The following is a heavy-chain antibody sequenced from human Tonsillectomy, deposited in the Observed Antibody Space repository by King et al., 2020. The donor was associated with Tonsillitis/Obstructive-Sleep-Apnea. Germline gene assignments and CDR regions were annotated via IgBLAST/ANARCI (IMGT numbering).Heavy chain of an antibody. CDR1: GFTFSSSS. D-gene: IGHD1-7*01. V-gene: IGHV3-21*01. CDR2: ISSSSSYI. J-gene: IGHJ6*02. Sequence: VQLVESGGGLVKPGGSLRLSCAASGFTFSSSSMNWVRQAPGKGLEWVSSISSSSSYIYYADSVKGRFTISRDNAKNSLYLQMNSLRAEDTAVYYCATVGEYNWNYYYYYYGMDVWGQGTTVTVSS. CDR3: ATVGEYNWNYYYYYYGMDV.